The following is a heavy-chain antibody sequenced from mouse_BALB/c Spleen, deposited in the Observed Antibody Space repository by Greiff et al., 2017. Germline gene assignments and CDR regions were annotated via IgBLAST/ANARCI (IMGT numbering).Heavy chain of an antibody. CDR3: ARRGNYRYGGWAWFAY. D-gene: IGHD2-14*01. V-gene: IGHV5-12-1*01. J-gene: IGHJ3*01. CDR2: ISSGGGST. Sequence: EVKVVQSGGGLVKPGGSLKLSCAASGFAFSSYDMSWVHQTPEQRLEWVAYISSGGGSTYYPDTVKGQVTISRDNAKNTLYLQMSSLKAEDTAMYYGARRGNYRYGGWAWFAYWGQGTLVTVSA. CDR1: GFAFSSYD.